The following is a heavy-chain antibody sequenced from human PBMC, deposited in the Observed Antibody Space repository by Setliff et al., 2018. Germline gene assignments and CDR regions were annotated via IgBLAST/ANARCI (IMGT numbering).Heavy chain of an antibody. J-gene: IGHJ6*03. D-gene: IGHD2-2*01. CDR1: GYTFTSYA. V-gene: IGHV1-3*01. Sequence: ASVKVSCKASGYTFTSYAMHWVRQAPGQRLEWMGWINAGNGNTKYSQKFQGRVTITRDTSASTAYMELSSQRSEDTAVYYCARDGFEIVVVPAAIYYYYYMDVWGKGTTVTVSS. CDR3: ARDGFEIVVVPAAIYYYYYMDV. CDR2: INAGNGNT.